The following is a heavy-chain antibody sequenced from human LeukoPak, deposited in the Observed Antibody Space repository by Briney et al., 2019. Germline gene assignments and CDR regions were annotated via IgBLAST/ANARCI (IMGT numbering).Heavy chain of an antibody. V-gene: IGHV3-74*01. J-gene: IGHJ4*02. CDR2: ITDDGSTT. CDR1: GFTFSTYW. Sequence: GGSLRLSCAASGFTFSTYWMHWVRQVQGKGLVWVSRITDDGSTTFYADSVKGRFTISRDNSKNTLYLQINSLRVEDTAVYYCAREILAPGKTHDYWGQGTLVTVSS. CDR3: AREILAPGKTHDY. D-gene: IGHD3-3*01.